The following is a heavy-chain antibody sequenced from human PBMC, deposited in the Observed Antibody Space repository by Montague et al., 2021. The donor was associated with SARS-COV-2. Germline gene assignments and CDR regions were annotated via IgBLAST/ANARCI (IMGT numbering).Heavy chain of an antibody. D-gene: IGHD3-10*01. CDR1: GGSMNLYY. V-gene: IGHV4-4*07. CDR2: FYPSCST. J-gene: IGHJ6*02. CDR3: TRGLIRGDHRLDV. Sequence: SETLSLTCNVSGGSMNLYYWTWVRQPAGKGLEWILRFYPSCSTNFNPYLQRRVSMSVDMSKTKYSLILTSVTAANTAIYFCTRGLIRGDHRLDVWGQGTTVSGSS.